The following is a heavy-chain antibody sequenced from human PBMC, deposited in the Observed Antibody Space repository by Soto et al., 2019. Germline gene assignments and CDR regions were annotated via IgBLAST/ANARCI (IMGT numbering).Heavy chain of an antibody. J-gene: IGHJ6*02. Sequence: GGSLRLSCAASGFTFSIFSIYAMSWVRQAPGKGLEWVSGIGSSGDDTYYADSVKGRFTISRDNSKNTIYLQMNSLKAEDTAVYYCAKDPYDSSSRRRNFGMDVWGQGTTVTVSS. CDR1: GFTFSIFSIYA. CDR3: AKDPYDSSSRRRNFGMDV. CDR2: IGSSGDDT. V-gene: IGHV3-23*01. D-gene: IGHD3-22*01.